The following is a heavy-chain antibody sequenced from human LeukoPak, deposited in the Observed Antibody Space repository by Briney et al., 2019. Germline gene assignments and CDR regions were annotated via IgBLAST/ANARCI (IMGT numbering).Heavy chain of an antibody. Sequence: GGSLRLSCAASGFTFSGYAMSWVRQAPGKGLEWVSTITSGGDIYYADSVKGRFTISRDNSKNTLYLQMNSLRAEDTAVYYCARRVYGSSTWYSFDFWGQGTLVTVSS. CDR3: ARRVYGSSTWYSFDF. J-gene: IGHJ4*02. CDR2: ITSGGDI. CDR1: GFTFSGYA. V-gene: IGHV3-23*01. D-gene: IGHD1-26*01.